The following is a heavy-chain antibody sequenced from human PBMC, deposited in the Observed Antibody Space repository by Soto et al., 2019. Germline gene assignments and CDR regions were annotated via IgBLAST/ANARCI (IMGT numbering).Heavy chain of an antibody. J-gene: IGHJ3*02. CDR1: GYTFTSYG. V-gene: IGHV1-18*01. D-gene: IGHD3-3*01. Sequence: ASVKVSCKASGYTFTSYGISWLRQAPGQGLEWMGWISAYNGNTNYAQKLQGRVTMTTDTSTSTAYMELRSLRSDDTAVYYCARDHVTIFGVVNSGDAFDIWGQGTMVTVSS. CDR2: ISAYNGNT. CDR3: ARDHVTIFGVVNSGDAFDI.